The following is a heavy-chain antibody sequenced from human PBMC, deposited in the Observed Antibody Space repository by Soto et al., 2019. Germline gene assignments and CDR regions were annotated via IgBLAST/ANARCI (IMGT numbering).Heavy chain of an antibody. J-gene: IGHJ4*02. CDR3: GRGSAPLVCKLQWFEY. D-gene: IGHD6-19*01. CDR2: ISGSGGNP. Sequence: GGSLRLSCAASGFIFSSSAMNWVRHSPGKGLEWVSGISGSGGNPNYADSVKGRFTISRDNSKNTLFLQMSGLRAEDTAVYYCGRGSAPLVCKLQWFEYWGEGAPGTVSS. CDR1: GFIFSSSA. V-gene: IGHV3-23*01.